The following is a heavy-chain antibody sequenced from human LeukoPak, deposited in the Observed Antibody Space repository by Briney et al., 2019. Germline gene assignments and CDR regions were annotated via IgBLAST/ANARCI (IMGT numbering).Heavy chain of an antibody. CDR1: AYSISSDYY. Sequence: PSETLSLTCTVSAYSISSDYYWGWIRQPPGKGPEWIGSIYHIGSTYYNPSLKSRVTISVDTSKNQFSLKLSSVTAADTAVYYCAIERGHNHFDYWGQGTLVTVSS. D-gene: IGHD5-24*01. CDR2: IYHIGST. V-gene: IGHV4-38-2*02. CDR3: AIERGHNHFDY. J-gene: IGHJ4*02.